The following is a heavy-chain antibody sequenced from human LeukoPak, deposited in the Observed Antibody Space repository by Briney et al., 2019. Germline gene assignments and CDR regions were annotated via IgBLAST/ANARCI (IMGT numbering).Heavy chain of an antibody. CDR2: IYYSGST. Sequence: SETLSLTCTVSGGSISSYYWSWIRQPPGKGLEWIGYIYYSGSTNYNPSLKSRVTISVDTSKNQFSLKLSSVTAADTAVYYCARDRGTMIVDYWGQGTLVTVSS. CDR3: ARDRGTMIVDY. D-gene: IGHD3-22*01. CDR1: GGSISSYY. J-gene: IGHJ4*02. V-gene: IGHV4-59*12.